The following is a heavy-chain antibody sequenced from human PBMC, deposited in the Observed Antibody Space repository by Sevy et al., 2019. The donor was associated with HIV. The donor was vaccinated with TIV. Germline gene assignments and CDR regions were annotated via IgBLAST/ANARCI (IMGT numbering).Heavy chain of an antibody. CDR2: ISYDGNDK. CDR3: ARAQGVLLWFGEFPL. CDR1: AFTFSSYA. J-gene: IGHJ4*02. Sequence: GGSLRLSCAASAFTFSSYAMHWVRQAPGKGLEWVAVISYDGNDKDYADSVKGRFTISRDNSKKTLYLQMNSLRIEDTAVYYCARAQGVLLWFGEFPLWGPGTLVTVSS. V-gene: IGHV3-30*04. D-gene: IGHD3-10*01.